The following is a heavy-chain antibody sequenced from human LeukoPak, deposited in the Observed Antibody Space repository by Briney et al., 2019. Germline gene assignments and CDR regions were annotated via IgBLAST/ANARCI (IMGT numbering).Heavy chain of an antibody. J-gene: IGHJ4*02. CDR3: AKGMGRSGSTKYFFDD. CDR1: GFTFSSYS. CDR2: ITGMSSSI. D-gene: IGHD3-3*01. Sequence: GGSLRLSCAASGFTFSSYSMNWVRQAPGKGLEWVSSITGMSSSIYYADSVQGRFNISRDNAKNSVYLQMNSLRAEGTAVYYCAKGMGRSGSTKYFFDDWGQGALVTVSS. V-gene: IGHV3-21*01.